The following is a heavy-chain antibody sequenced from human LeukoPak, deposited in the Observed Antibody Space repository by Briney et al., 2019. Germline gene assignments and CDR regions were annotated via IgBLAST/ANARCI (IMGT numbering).Heavy chain of an antibody. Sequence: SQSLSLTCTVSGGSISSGSYYWSWIRQPAGKGLEWIGRIYTSGSTNYNPSLKSRVTISVDTSKNQFSLKLSSVTAADTAVYYCARDTPHYDILTGSLYYYYMDVWGKGTTVTISS. J-gene: IGHJ6*03. CDR3: ARDTPHYDILTGSLYYYYMDV. CDR1: GGSISSGSYY. V-gene: IGHV4-61*02. D-gene: IGHD3-9*01. CDR2: IYTSGST.